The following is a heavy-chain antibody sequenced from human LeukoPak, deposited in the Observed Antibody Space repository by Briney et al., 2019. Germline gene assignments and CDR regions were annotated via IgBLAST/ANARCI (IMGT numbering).Heavy chain of an antibody. J-gene: IGHJ2*01. CDR3: ARRAYCGGDCYSPTFGYFDL. V-gene: IGHV4-39*01. D-gene: IGHD2-21*02. Sequence: SKTLSLTCTASGGSISSSSDYWGWIRQPPRKGLEWSGSIYYSGSTYYNPSPKSRVTISVDTSKNQFSLKLSSVTAADTAVYYCARRAYCGGDCYSPTFGYFDLWGSGTLVTVSS. CDR2: IYYSGST. CDR1: GGSISSSSDY.